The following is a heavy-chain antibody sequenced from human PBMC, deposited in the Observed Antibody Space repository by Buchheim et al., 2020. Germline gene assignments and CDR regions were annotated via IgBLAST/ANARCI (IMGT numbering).Heavy chain of an antibody. CDR1: GFTFSSYA. V-gene: IGHV3-30-3*01. D-gene: IGHD3-22*01. CDR3: ARDLFGYYYDSSGYYPGDY. Sequence: VQLVESGGGVVQPGRSLRLSCADSGFTFSSYAMHWVRQAPGKGLEWVAVISYDGSNKYYADSVKGRFTISRDNSKNTLYLQMNSLRAKDTAVYYCARDLFGYYYDSSGYYPGDYWGQGTL. J-gene: IGHJ4*02. CDR2: ISYDGSNK.